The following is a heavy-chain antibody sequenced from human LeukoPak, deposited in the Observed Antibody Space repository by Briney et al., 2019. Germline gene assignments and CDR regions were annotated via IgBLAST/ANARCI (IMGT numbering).Heavy chain of an antibody. J-gene: IGHJ4*02. CDR2: INPSGGTT. CDR3: ARAPYSGINPPFDY. D-gene: IGHD1-26*01. Sequence: ASVKVSCKASGYTFTRFFIHWVRRAPGQGLEWMGTINPSGGTTSYAQKFQGTVTMTRDTSTSTVYMDLSSLRSEDTAVYYCARAPYSGINPPFDYWGQGTLVTVSS. V-gene: IGHV1-46*01. CDR1: GYTFTRFF.